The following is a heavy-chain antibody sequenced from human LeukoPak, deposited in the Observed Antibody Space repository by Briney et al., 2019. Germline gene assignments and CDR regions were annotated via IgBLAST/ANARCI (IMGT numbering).Heavy chain of an antibody. D-gene: IGHD6-13*01. CDR1: GFTYSDYS. CDR3: ARVPYGSILYVDY. CDR2: LKSRHSPI. J-gene: IGHJ4*02. V-gene: IGHV3-21*06. Sequence: GGPLRLSCVASGFTYSDYSMKWVRQAPGKGLEWMSSLKSRHSPIHYTHAAKRRFSISRDSAKNSLYLQLNSRRAEDAAVYYCARVPYGSILYVDYGGEGTVV.